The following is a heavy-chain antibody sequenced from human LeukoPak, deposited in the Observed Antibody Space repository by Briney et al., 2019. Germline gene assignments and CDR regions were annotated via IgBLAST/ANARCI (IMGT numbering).Heavy chain of an antibody. V-gene: IGHV4-34*01. CDR2: INHSGST. J-gene: IGHJ4*02. Sequence: SETLSLTCAVYGGSFSGYYWSWIRQPPGKGLEWIGEINHSGSTNYNPSLKSRVTISVDTSKNQFSLKLSSVTAADTAVYYCARLESYCSGGSCYYYFDYWGQGTLVTVSS. CDR3: ARLESYCSGGSCYYYFDY. D-gene: IGHD2-15*01. CDR1: GGSFSGYY.